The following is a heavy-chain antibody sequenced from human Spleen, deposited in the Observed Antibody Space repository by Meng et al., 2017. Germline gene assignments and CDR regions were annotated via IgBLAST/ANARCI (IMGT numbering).Heavy chain of an antibody. CDR1: GFTFDDYG. CDR2: ITSSSSFI. D-gene: IGHD1-26*01. J-gene: IGHJ4*02. V-gene: IGHV3-21*01. CDR3: ARLPGSYYIDY. Sequence: GGSLRLSCAASGFTFDDYGMSWVRKAPGKGLEWVSSITSSSSFIYYADSVKGRFTISRDNAKNSLYLQMSSLRAEDTAVYYCARLPGSYYIDYWGQGTMVTVSS.